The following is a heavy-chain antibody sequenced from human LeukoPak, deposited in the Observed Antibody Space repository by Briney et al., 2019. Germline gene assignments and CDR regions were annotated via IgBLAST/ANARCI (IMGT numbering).Heavy chain of an antibody. CDR1: GGTFSSYA. V-gene: IGHV1-69*05. CDR2: IIPIFGTA. D-gene: IGHD2-2*01. Sequence: SVQISCKASGGTFSSYAISWVRRAPGQGLEGMGGIIPIFGTANYAQKFQGRVTITTDESTSTAYMELSSLRSEDTAVYYCASRTSVVPAAPDAFDNWGQGTMVTVSS. J-gene: IGHJ3*02. CDR3: ASRTSVVPAAPDAFDN.